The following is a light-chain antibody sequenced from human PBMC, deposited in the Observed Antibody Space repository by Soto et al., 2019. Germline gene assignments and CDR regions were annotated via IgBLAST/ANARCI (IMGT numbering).Light chain of an antibody. CDR1: QTFSSIY. CDR2: GAS. V-gene: IGKV3-20*01. J-gene: IGKJ1*01. Sequence: QSTATLSVSPGERATLSCRASQTFSSIYLAWYQQKPGQAPRLLIYGASSRATGIPDRFSGSGSGTDFTLTTSRLEPEDFAVYYCHQFLSWTFSHGAEVDIK. CDR3: HQFLSWT.